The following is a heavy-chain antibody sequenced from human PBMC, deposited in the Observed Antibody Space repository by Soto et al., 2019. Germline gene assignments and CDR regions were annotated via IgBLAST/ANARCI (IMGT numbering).Heavy chain of an antibody. J-gene: IGHJ5*02. CDR2: IYYSGST. D-gene: IGHD3-22*01. CDR1: GGSISSYY. CDR3: ARGSGSGYYLGHWFEP. V-gene: IGHV4-59*01. Sequence: SETLSLTCTVSGGSISSYYWSWIRQPPGKGLEWIGYIYYSGSTNYNPSLKSRVTISVDTSKNQFSLKLSSVTAADTAVYYCARGSGSGYYLGHWFEPWGQGTLVTVSS.